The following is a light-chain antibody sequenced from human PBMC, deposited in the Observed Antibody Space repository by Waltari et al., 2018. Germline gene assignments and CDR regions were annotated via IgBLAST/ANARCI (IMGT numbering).Light chain of an antibody. CDR3: CSFTSSSTYV. CDR1: ISDIGLFKV. CDR2: EVH. Sequence: QSALTQPASVSASPGQSITVSCSGSISDIGLFKVVSWFQQYPGKPPRLIIYEVHKRPPGISDRFSATTSGNVASLTIAGLQADDEADYYCCSFTSSSTYVFGSGTTVTVL. J-gene: IGLJ1*01. V-gene: IGLV2-23*02.